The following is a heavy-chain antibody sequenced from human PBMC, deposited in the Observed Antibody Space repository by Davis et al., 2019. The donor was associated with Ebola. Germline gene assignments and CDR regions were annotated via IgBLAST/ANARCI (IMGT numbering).Heavy chain of an antibody. D-gene: IGHD5-12*01. Sequence: HSQTLSLTCAISGDSVSSGGWNWIRQSPSRGLEWLGRTYYNSKWYNDYAVSVKSRITINPDTAKNQFSLQLNSVIPEDTAVYYCAKGWLRTGLDYWSQGTLVTVSS. CDR2: TYYNSKWYN. J-gene: IGHJ4*02. CDR3: AKGWLRTGLDY. CDR1: GDSVSSGG. V-gene: IGHV6-1*01.